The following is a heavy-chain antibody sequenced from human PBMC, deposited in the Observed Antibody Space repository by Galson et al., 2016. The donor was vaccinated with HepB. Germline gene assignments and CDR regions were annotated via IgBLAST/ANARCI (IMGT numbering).Heavy chain of an antibody. J-gene: IGHJ6*02. D-gene: IGHD2-15*01. CDR1: GFTFSDSA. V-gene: IGHV3-73*01. CDR3: VRDKSSWNLGKFYYYGLDV. Sequence: SLRLSCAASGFTFSDSAVHWVRQSSGRGLEWVAYIRTIRNNYETSFAASLRGRFTISRDNSNNTMYVQMNSLRADDTAVYYCVRDKSSWNLGKFYYYGLDVWGHGTRVTVSS. CDR2: IRTIRNNYET.